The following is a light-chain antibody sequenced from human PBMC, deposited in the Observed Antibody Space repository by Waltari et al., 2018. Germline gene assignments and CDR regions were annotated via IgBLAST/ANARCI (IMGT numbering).Light chain of an antibody. CDR2: GQD. V-gene: IGLV3-19*01. CDR3: LSRDISSTRF. J-gene: IGLJ2*01. CDR1: SLRRHS. Sequence: SSELTQDPTVSVALGQTVRITCQRDSLRRHSASWYQQRPGQAPVLVFYGQDNRPSGIPDRFSGATSGDTATLTITGTQAEDEADYYCLSRDISSTRFFGGGTRLTV.